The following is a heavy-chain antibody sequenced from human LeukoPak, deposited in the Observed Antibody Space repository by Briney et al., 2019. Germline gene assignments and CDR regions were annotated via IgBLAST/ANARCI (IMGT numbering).Heavy chain of an antibody. CDR1: GYTVTELS. CDR3: ARDSKPSNSYSSSWNYFNY. Sequence: GASVKVSCKVSGYTVTELSMHWVRQAPGKGFEWMGGFDPEDGETIYAQKFQGRVTMTEDTSTDTAYMELSSLRSEDTAVYYCARDSKPSNSYSSSWNYFNYWGQGTLVTVSS. D-gene: IGHD6-13*01. CDR2: FDPEDGET. V-gene: IGHV1-24*01. J-gene: IGHJ4*02.